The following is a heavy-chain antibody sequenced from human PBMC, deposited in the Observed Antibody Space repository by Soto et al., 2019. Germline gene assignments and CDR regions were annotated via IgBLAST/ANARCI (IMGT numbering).Heavy chain of an antibody. V-gene: IGHV1-2*02. CDR2: INPNNGAT. Sequence: QVQLVQSGAEVKKPGASVKVSCKAPRYIFTAYFMHWVRQAPGQGLEWMGWINPNNGATHYGLSFQGRVTMTRDTSISTASMELSSLRSDATAVYYCASHAPGARFDPWGQGTLVIVSS. CDR1: RYIFTAYF. CDR3: ASHAPGARFDP. J-gene: IGHJ5*02.